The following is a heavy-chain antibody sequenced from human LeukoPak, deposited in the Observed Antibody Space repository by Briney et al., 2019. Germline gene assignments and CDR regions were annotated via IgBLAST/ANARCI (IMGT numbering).Heavy chain of an antibody. CDR2: INPNSGGT. Sequence: ASVKVSCKASGYTFTSYGISWVRQAPGQGLEWMGWINPNSGGTNYAQKFQGRVTMTRDTSISTAYMELSRLRSDNTAVYYCARNGYCSSTSCYDWFDPWGQGTLVTVSS. CDR3: ARNGYCSSTSCYDWFDP. CDR1: GYTFTSYG. J-gene: IGHJ5*02. D-gene: IGHD2-2*03. V-gene: IGHV1-2*02.